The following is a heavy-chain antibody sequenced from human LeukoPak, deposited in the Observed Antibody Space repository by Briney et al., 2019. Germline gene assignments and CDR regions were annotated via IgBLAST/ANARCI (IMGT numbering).Heavy chain of an antibody. CDR1: GGTFSSYA. Sequence: SVKVSCKASGGTFSSYAISWVRQAPGQGLEWMGGIIPIFGTANYAQEFQGRVTITADESTSTAYMELSSLRSEDTAVYYCARVQDTAMGRVDYWGQGTLVTVSS. D-gene: IGHD5-18*01. CDR2: IIPIFGTA. V-gene: IGHV1-69*13. J-gene: IGHJ4*02. CDR3: ARVQDTAMGRVDY.